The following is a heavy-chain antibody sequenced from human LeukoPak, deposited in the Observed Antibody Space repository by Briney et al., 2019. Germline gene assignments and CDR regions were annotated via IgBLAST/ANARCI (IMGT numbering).Heavy chain of an antibody. V-gene: IGHV3-30*18. Sequence: GGSLRLSCAASGFTFSSYGMHRVRQAPGKGLEWVAVISYDGSNKYYADSVKGRFTISRDNSKNTLYLQMNSLRAEDTAVYYCAKAGSSGWYIVYWGQGTLVTVSS. CDR2: ISYDGSNK. D-gene: IGHD6-19*01. CDR1: GFTFSSYG. J-gene: IGHJ4*02. CDR3: AKAGSSGWYIVY.